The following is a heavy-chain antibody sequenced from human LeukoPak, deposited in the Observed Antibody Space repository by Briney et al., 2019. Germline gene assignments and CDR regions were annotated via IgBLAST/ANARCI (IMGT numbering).Heavy chain of an antibody. D-gene: IGHD4-17*01. CDR2: VIPMFATA. Sequence: SVTVSFTSSGGTFSIYAISWVRQAPGQGLEWMGGVIPMFATANYAPKFQDRVTITADESTSTAYMELRSLRSEDTAVYHCARGLHGDYGYFDYWGQGTLVTVSS. CDR3: ARGLHGDYGYFDY. J-gene: IGHJ4*02. CDR1: GGTFSIYA. V-gene: IGHV1-69*13.